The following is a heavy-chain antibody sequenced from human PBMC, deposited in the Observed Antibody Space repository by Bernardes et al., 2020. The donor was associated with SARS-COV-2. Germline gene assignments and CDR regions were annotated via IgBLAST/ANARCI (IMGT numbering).Heavy chain of an antibody. CDR3: ARAGYYEEDAFHI. CDR2: IYSGGST. D-gene: IGHD3-22*01. CDR1: GVSVSNNY. Sequence: GGSLRLSCVASGVSVSNNYVSWVRQAPGKGLEWVSVIYSGGSTYYADSVWGRFAISRDNSKNTVYLQMNRLRAEDTAVYYCARAGYYEEDAFHIWGQGTMVTVSS. V-gene: IGHV3-53*01. J-gene: IGHJ3*02.